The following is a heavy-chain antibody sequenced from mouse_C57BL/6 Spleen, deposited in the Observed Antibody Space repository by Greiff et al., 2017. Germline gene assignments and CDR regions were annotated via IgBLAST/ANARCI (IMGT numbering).Heavy chain of an antibody. CDR3: AGGVHYGSSAGYFEV. CDR1: GYAFSSYW. J-gene: IGHJ1*03. CDR2: IYPGDGDT. D-gene: IGHD1-1*01. Sequence: VQLQQSGAELVKPGASVKISCKASGYAFSSYWMNWVKQRPGQGLEWIGQIYPGDGDTNYNGKFKGKATLTADKSSSTAYLQLSRLTSEDSAVYFGAGGVHYGSSAGYFEVWGTGTTVTVSS. V-gene: IGHV1-80*01.